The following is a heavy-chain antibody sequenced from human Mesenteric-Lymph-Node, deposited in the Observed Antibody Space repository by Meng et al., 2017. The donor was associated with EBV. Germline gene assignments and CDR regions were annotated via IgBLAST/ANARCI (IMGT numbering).Heavy chain of an antibody. V-gene: IGHV4-38-2*02. CDR1: GDSISGSYF. J-gene: IGHJ4*02. D-gene: IGHD3-10*01. CDR2: VFYSGAT. CDR3: ARDELMVRGLFDS. Sequence: QGQLQESGPGLVKPSETLSLTCTVSGDSISGSYFWNWIRQPPGKELEWIGSVFYSGATYYNPSLESRVTISVDTSRNHFSLKVTSVTAADTAIYYCARDELMVRGLFDSWGQGALVTVSS.